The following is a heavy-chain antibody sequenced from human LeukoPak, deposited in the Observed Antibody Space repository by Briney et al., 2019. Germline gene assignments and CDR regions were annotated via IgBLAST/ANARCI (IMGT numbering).Heavy chain of an antibody. V-gene: IGHV4-31*03. CDR2: IYYSGST. Sequence: SETLSLTCTVSGGSISSGGYYWSWIRQHPGKGLEWIGYIYYSGSTYYNPSLKSRVTISVDTSKNQFSLKLSSVTAADTAVYYCVVKRAKTGFDYWGQGTLVTVSS. CDR1: GGSISSGGYY. J-gene: IGHJ4*02. D-gene: IGHD1-14*01. CDR3: VVKRAKTGFDY.